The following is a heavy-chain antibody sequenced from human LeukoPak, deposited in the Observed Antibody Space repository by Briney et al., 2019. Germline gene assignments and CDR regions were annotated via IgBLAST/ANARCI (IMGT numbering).Heavy chain of an antibody. V-gene: IGHV4-61*01. CDR1: GGSVSSGSYY. Sequence: PETLSLTCTVSGGSVSSGSYYWSWIRQPPGKGLEWIGYIYYSGSTNYNPSLKSRVTISVDTSKNPFSLRLSSVTAADTAVYYCATSSPRSGFGGVTLGYWGQGTLVTVSS. CDR2: IYYSGST. J-gene: IGHJ4*02. CDR3: ATSSPRSGFGGVTLGY. D-gene: IGHD3-16*01.